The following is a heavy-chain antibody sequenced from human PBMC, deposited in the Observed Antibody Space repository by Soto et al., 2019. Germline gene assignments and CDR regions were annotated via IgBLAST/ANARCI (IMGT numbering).Heavy chain of an antibody. J-gene: IGHJ4*02. V-gene: IGHV3-23*01. D-gene: IGHD1-26*01. Sequence: AGGSLRLSCSASGFTFSSYAMSWVRQAPGKGLEWVSAISGSGGSTYYADSVKGRFTISRDNSKNTLYLQMNSLRAEDTAVYYCASFKVGATLFDYWGQGTLVPLSP. CDR3: ASFKVGATLFDY. CDR2: ISGSGGST. CDR1: GFTFSSYA.